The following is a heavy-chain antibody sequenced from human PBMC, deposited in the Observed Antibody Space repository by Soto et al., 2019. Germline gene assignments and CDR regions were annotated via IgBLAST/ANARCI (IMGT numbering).Heavy chain of an antibody. CDR3: AARSAIFVKPYYFDY. J-gene: IGHJ4*02. V-gene: IGHV4-4*02. CDR1: SGSISSSNW. CDR2: NYHSGST. Sequence: QVQLQESGPGLVKPSGTLSLTCAVSSGSISSSNWWSWVRQPPGKGLEWVGENYHSGSTNYTPSLKSGATIAVETSKNLFSLKLSSVAAADTAVYYCAARSAIFVKPYYFDYWGQGTLVTVSS. D-gene: IGHD3-3*01.